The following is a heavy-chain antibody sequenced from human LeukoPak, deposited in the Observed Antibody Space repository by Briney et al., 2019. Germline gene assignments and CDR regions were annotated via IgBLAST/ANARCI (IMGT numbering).Heavy chain of an antibody. D-gene: IGHD3-9*01. CDR1: GYTFTSYD. J-gene: IGHJ4*02. V-gene: IGHV1-8*01. CDR2: MNPNSGNT. Sequence: RASVKVSCKASGYTFTSYDINWVRQATGQGLEWMGWMNPNSGNTGYAQKFQGRVTITADESTSTAYMELSSLRSEDTAVYYCARLPKSVNFDWPLGDYWGQGTLVTVSS. CDR3: ARLPKSVNFDWPLGDY.